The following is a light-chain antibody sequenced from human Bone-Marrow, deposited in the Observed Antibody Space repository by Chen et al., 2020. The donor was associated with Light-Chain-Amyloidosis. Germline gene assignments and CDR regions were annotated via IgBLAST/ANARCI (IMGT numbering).Light chain of an antibody. CDR1: SSNIGSTS. Sequence: QSLLTQPPSASGTPGQRVTLSCSGSSSNIGSTSVYWYQQLPGMAPQLLIHRNNQRPSGVPDRISGSKSGNSACLAISVLRSEDEADYYCAAWDDSLSGVFGGGTKLTVL. J-gene: IGLJ3*02. CDR2: RNN. V-gene: IGLV1-47*01. CDR3: AAWDDSLSGV.